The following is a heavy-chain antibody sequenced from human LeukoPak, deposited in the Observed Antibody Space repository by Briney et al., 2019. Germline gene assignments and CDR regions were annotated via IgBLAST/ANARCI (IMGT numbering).Heavy chain of an antibody. CDR1: GFTFSSYS. D-gene: IGHD6-19*01. CDR3: ARGLAVAARRRFDP. V-gene: IGHV3-7*01. J-gene: IGHJ5*02. CDR2: IKQDGSEK. Sequence: PGGSLRLSCAASGFTFSSYSMNWVRQAPGKGLEWVANIKQDGSEKYYVDSVKGRFTISRDNAKNSLYLQMNSLRAEDTAVYYCARGLAVAARRRFDPWGQGTLVTVSS.